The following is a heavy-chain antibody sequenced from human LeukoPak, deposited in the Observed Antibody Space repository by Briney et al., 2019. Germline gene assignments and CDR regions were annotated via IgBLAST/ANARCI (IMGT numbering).Heavy chain of an antibody. CDR1: GYTFTSYG. D-gene: IGHD2-15*01. J-gene: IGHJ6*03. V-gene: IGHV1-18*01. CDR2: ISAYNGNT. CDR3: ARGGGYCSGGSCHPNYYMDV. Sequence: GASVKVSCKASGYTFTSYGISWVRQAPGQGLEWLGWISAYNGNTNYAQKLQGRVTMTTDTSTSTAYTELRSLRSDDTAVYYCARGGGYCSGGSCHPNYYMDVWGKGTTVTVSS.